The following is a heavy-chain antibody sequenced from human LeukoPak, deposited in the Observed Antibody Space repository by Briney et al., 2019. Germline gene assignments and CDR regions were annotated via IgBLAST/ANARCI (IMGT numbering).Heavy chain of an antibody. J-gene: IGHJ4*02. CDR1: GFSFSSYG. CDR3: ASAAGPFDN. Sequence: GGSLRLSCAASGFSFSSYGMHWVRQAPGKGLEWVAVIWYDGSNKYYADSVKGRFTISRDNSKNTLYLQMNSLRAEDTAVCYCASAAGPFDNWGQGTLVTVSS. V-gene: IGHV3-33*01. CDR2: IWYDGSNK. D-gene: IGHD6-13*01.